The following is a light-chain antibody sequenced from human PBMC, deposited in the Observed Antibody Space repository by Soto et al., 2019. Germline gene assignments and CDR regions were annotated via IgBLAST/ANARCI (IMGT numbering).Light chain of an antibody. CDR2: KVS. CDR3: MHGTHRPLYT. Sequence: DVVMTQSPISLPVTLGQPASISCRSSQSLVHSDGNTYLTWFQQRPGQSPRRLIYKVSIRDSGVPERFSGSWSGTDFTLKISRLEAEDVGVYYCMHGTHRPLYTFGQGTKLEI. J-gene: IGKJ2*01. CDR1: QSLVHSDGNTY. V-gene: IGKV2-30*02.